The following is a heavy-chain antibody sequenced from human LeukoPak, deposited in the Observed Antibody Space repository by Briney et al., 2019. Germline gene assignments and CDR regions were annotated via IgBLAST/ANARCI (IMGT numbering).Heavy chain of an antibody. V-gene: IGHV3-48*03. CDR1: GFTFSSYD. CDR3: ARSYRAPAGIVDV. Sequence: GGSLRLSCAASGFTFSSYDMTWVRQAPGKGLEWLSYISNSGSDIYSADSVKGRFTISRDNAKNSLYLQMNSLRAEDTAVYYCARSYRAPAGIVDVWGQGTTVTVSS. CDR2: ISNSGSDI. D-gene: IGHD6-13*01. J-gene: IGHJ6*02.